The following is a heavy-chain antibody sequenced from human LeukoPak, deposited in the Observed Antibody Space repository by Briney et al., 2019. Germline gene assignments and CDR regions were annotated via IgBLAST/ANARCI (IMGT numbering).Heavy chain of an antibody. D-gene: IGHD2-15*01. CDR3: ARWAKSVALDY. CDR1: GGSISSGSYY. V-gene: IGHV4-61*02. J-gene: IGHJ4*02. Sequence: SQTLSLTCTVSGGSISSGSYYWSWIRQPAGKGLEWIGRIYTSGSTNYNPPLKSRVTISVDTSKNQFSLKLSSVTAADTAVYYCARWAKSVALDYWGQGTLVTVSS. CDR2: IYTSGST.